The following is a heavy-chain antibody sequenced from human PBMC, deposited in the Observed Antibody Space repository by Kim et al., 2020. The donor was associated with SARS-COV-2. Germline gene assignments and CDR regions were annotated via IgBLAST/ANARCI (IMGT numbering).Heavy chain of an antibody. J-gene: IGHJ4*02. V-gene: IGHV3-23*01. Sequence: GGSLRLSCAASGFTFSSYAMSWVRQAPGKGLEWVSAISGSGGSTYYADSVKGRFTISRDNSKNTLYLQMNSLRAEDTAVYYCANMALNYYGSGSYYLDYWGQGTLVTVSS. CDR3: ANMALNYYGSGSYYLDY. D-gene: IGHD3-10*01. CDR1: GFTFSSYA. CDR2: ISGSGGST.